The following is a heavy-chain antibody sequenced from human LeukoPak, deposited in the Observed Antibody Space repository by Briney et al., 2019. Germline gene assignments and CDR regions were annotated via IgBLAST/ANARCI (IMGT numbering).Heavy chain of an antibody. CDR1: GGSFSGYY. D-gene: IGHD3-3*01. CDR3: ARGRTVRITIFGVVRGPEYFDY. Sequence: PSETLSLTCAVYGGSFSGYYWSWIRQPPGKGLEWIGEINHSESTNYNPSLKSRVAISVDTSKNQFSLKLSSVTAADTAVYYCARGRTVRITIFGVVRGPEYFDYWGQGTLVTVSS. J-gene: IGHJ4*02. V-gene: IGHV4-34*01. CDR2: INHSEST.